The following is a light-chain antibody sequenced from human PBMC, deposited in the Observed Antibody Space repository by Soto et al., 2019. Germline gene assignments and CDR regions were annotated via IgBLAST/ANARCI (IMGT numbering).Light chain of an antibody. CDR1: QGLSSSY. Sequence: EIVLTQSPGTLSLSPGERTTLSCRASQGLSSSYLAWYQQKPGQAPRLLIYGASSRATGIPDRFSGSGSGTDFILTISRLEPEDSAVYYCQQYGSSSYSFGQGTKLEIK. CDR2: GAS. CDR3: QQYGSSSYS. J-gene: IGKJ2*01. V-gene: IGKV3-20*01.